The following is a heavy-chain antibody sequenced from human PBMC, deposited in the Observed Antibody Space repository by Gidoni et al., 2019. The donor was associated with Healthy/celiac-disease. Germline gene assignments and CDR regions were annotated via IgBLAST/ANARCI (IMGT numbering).Heavy chain of an antibody. Sequence: QLQLQESGPGLVTPSETLSLTCTFSGGSISSSSYYWGWLRQPPGKGLEWIGSIYYSGSTYYNPSLKSRVTISVDTSKNQFSLKLSSVTAADTAVYYCARDGIVVVPAAITGYYYGMDVWGQGTTVTVSS. CDR1: GGSISSSSYY. V-gene: IGHV4-39*02. J-gene: IGHJ6*02. CDR2: IYYSGST. CDR3: ARDGIVVVPAAITGYYYGMDV. D-gene: IGHD2-2*01.